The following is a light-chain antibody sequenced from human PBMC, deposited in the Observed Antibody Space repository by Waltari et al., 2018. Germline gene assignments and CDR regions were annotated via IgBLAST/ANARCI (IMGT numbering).Light chain of an antibody. Sequence: QSALTPPASVSGSPGPSITISCAGTTRDIGASNYVSWYQQHPGKAPKLMIVDVSNRAAGVSNGVAGSKSENAASLTSSGLQAEEEADYYCSSYARSTALLFGGGTRLTVL. CDR1: TRDIGASNY. J-gene: IGLJ2*01. CDR2: DVS. V-gene: IGLV2-14*03. CDR3: SSYARSTALL.